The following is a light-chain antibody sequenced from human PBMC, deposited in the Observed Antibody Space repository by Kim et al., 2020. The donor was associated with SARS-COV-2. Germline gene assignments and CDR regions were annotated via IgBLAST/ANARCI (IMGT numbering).Light chain of an antibody. V-gene: IGKV1-33*01. CDR3: QQYDNPPLT. J-gene: IGKJ4*01. Sequence: DTQMTQSPSSLSASVGDRVTITCQASQDISNYLNWYQQKPGQAPKLLIYDASNLETGVPSRFSGSGSGTDFTFTISSLQPEDIATYYCQQYDNPPLTFGGGTKLEIK. CDR1: QDISNY. CDR2: DAS.